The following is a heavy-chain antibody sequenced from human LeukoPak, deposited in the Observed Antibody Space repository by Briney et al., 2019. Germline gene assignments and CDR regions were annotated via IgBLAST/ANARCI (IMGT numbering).Heavy chain of an antibody. V-gene: IGHV4-59*01. Sequence: PSETLSLTCAVYGGSFSGYYWSWIRQPPGKGLEWIGYISYSGSTNYNPSLKSRATISVDTSKNQFSLKLNSVTAADTAVYYCARGTYTGYIVVPDYWGQGTLVTVSS. J-gene: IGHJ4*02. CDR2: ISYSGST. CDR3: ARGTYTGYIVVPDY. CDR1: GGSFSGYY. D-gene: IGHD2-21*01.